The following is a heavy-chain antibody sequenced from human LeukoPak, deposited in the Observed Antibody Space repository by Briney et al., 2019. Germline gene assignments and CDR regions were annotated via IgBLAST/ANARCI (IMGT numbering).Heavy chain of an antibody. Sequence: KPSETLSLTCAVYGGSFSGYYWSWIRQPPGKGLEWIGEINHSGSTNYNPSLKSRVTISVDTSKNQFSLKLSSVTAADTAVNYCARSIPYYDFWSGYYINWFDPWGQGTLVTVSS. V-gene: IGHV4-34*01. D-gene: IGHD3-3*01. J-gene: IGHJ5*02. CDR1: GGSFSGYY. CDR2: INHSGST. CDR3: ARSIPYYDFWSGYYINWFDP.